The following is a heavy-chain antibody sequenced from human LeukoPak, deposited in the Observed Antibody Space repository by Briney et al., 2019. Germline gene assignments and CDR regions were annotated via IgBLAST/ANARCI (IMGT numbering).Heavy chain of an antibody. Sequence: TGGTLRLSCAASGFTFSRDAMHWHRQAPGKGMEYIFAISSDGSSPYYASSVNATFTISTDNSNNKLYLHIVSLKDEDLSVCYCAIYFGLTGKFDYWGQGTLVTVSS. CDR2: ISSDGSSP. J-gene: IGHJ4*02. D-gene: IGHD1-20*01. CDR3: AIYFGLTGKFDY. V-gene: IGHV3-64*01. CDR1: GFTFSRDA.